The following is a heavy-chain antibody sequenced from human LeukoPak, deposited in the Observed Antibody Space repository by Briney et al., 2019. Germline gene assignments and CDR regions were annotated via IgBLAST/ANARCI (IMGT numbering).Heavy chain of an antibody. J-gene: IGHJ5*02. CDR3: AREKALNWLDP. CDR1: GGTFSSYA. V-gene: IGHV1-69*04. Sequence: SVKVSCKASGGTFSSYAISWVRQAPGQGLEWMGRIIPILGIANYAQKFQGRVTITADKSTSTAYMELSSLRSEDTAVYYCAREKALNWLDPWGQGTLVTVSS. CDR2: IIPILGIA.